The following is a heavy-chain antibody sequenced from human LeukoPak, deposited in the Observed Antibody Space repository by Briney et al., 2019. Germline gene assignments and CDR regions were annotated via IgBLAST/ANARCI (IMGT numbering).Heavy chain of an antibody. V-gene: IGHV4-59*12. D-gene: IGHD6-13*01. CDR2: IYHSGST. CDR3: ARASGGSSWYEFGY. CDR1: GASISSYY. J-gene: IGHJ4*02. Sequence: SETLSLTCTVSGASISSYYWSWIRQPPEKGVEWIGYIYHSGSTVYRPSLKSRVTISVDTSKNQFSLKLSSVTAADTAVYYCARASGGSSWYEFGYWGQGTLVTVSP.